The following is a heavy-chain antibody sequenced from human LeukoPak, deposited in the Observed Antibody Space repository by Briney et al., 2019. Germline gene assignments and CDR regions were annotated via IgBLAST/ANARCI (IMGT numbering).Heavy chain of an antibody. CDR1: GFTFSSYA. CDR2: ISVSGDVT. Sequence: GGSLRLSCAASGFTFSSYAMNWVREAPGKGLEWVSVISVSGDVTNYADSVKGRFTISRDNSKNTLFLQMNSLRAEDAAVYYCAKSFRYYYDTGTSRYFDYWGQGTLVTVSS. V-gene: IGHV3-23*01. J-gene: IGHJ4*02. CDR3: AKSFRYYYDTGTSRYFDY. D-gene: IGHD3-10*01.